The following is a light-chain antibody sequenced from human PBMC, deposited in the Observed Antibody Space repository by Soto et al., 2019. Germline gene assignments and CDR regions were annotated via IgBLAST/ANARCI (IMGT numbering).Light chain of an antibody. J-gene: IGKJ1*01. CDR1: QAIGND. CDR2: AAP. Sequence: DIQMTQSPSSLSASIGDRVTITCRASQAIGNDLGWYQQKPGEAPKRLIYAAPSRQSGVPSRFSGGAAGTEFTLTISSLQPEDLATYFCLQQYAYPWTSGQGTKVEI. V-gene: IGKV1-17*01. CDR3: LQQYAYPWT.